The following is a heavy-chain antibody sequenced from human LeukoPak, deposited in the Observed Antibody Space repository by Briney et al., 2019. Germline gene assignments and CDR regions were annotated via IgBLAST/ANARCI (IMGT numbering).Heavy chain of an antibody. V-gene: IGHV4-34*01. CDR3: ASLLGYCTNGVCRPPFDP. CDR2: INHSGST. J-gene: IGHJ5*02. Sequence: SETLSLTCAVYGGSFSNYYWSWIRQPPGKGLEWIGEINHSGSTNYNPSLKSRVTISIDTPKNQFSLKLTSVTAADTAVYYCASLLGYCTNGVCRPPFDPGGQGTLVAVSS. CDR1: GGSFSNYY. D-gene: IGHD2-8*01.